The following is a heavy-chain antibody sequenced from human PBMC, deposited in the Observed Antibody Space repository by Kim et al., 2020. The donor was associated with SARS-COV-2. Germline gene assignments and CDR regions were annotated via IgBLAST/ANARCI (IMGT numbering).Heavy chain of an antibody. CDR1: GFTFSSYA. D-gene: IGHD5-12*01. J-gene: IGHJ4*01. V-gene: IGHV3-30-3*01. Sequence: GGSLRLSCAASGFTFSSYAMHWVRQAPGKGLEWVAVISYDGSNKYYADSVKGRFTISRDNSKNTLYLQMNSLRAEDTAVYYCARDGGYSGYDPMYFDYWG. CDR2: ISYDGSNK. CDR3: ARDGGYSGYDPMYFDY.